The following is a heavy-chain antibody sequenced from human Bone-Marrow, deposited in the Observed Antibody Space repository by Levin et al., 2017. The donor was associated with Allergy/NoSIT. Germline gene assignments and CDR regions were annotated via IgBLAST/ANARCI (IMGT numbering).Heavy chain of an antibody. CDR3: ANSGGVDSSGYYGGMDV. V-gene: IGHV3-11*01. D-gene: IGHD3-22*01. CDR1: GFTFSDYY. CDR2: ISSSGSTI. Sequence: LSLTCAASGFTFSDYYMSWIRQAPGKGLEWVSYISSSGSTIYYADSVKGRFTISRDNAKNSLYLQMNSLRAEDTAVYYCANSGGVDSSGYYGGMDVWGQGTTVTVSS. J-gene: IGHJ6*02.